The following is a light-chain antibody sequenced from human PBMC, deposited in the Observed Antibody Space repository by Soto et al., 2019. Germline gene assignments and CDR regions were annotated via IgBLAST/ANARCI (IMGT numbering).Light chain of an antibody. Sequence: QSALTQPASVSGSPGQSITISCTGTSSDVGRYDYVSWYQQHPGEVPKLILYDVYNRPSGVSYRFSGSKSGNTASLTISGLQAEDEADYYCASYTTSSTVLGGGTKLTVL. CDR3: ASYTTSSTV. V-gene: IGLV2-14*03. CDR1: SSDVGRYDY. J-gene: IGLJ3*02. CDR2: DVY.